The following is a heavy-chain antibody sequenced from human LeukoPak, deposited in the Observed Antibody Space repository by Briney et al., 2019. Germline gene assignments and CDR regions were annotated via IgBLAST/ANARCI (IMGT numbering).Heavy chain of an antibody. V-gene: IGHV3-11*01. J-gene: IGHJ4*02. CDR3: ARGIRQYAKSYFDY. Sequence: GGSLRLSCAASGFTISDYYMSWIRQAPGKGLEWLSYISSSGTTIYYTDSVKGRFTISRDNAKNSLYLQMNSLRAEDTAVYYCARGIRQYAKSYFDYWGQGTLVTVSS. D-gene: IGHD4-11*01. CDR2: ISSSGTTI. CDR1: GFTISDYY.